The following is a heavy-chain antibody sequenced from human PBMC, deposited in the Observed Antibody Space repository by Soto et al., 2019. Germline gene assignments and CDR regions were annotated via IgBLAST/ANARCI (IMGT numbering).Heavy chain of an antibody. CDR3: AKDRTVTVVVVAATPDY. V-gene: IGHV3-23*01. CDR1: GFTFSSYA. J-gene: IGHJ4*02. CDR2: ISGSGGST. Sequence: EVQLLESGGGLVQPGGSLRLSCAASGFTFSSYAMSWVRQAPGKGLEWVSAISGSGGSTYYADSVKGRFTISRDNSKNTLYLQMNSLRAEDTAVYYCAKDRTVTVVVVAATPDYWGQGTLVTVSS. D-gene: IGHD2-15*01.